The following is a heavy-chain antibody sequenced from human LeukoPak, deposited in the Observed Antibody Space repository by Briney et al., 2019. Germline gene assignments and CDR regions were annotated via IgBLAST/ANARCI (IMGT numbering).Heavy chain of an antibody. V-gene: IGHV3-23*01. J-gene: IGHJ4*02. CDR1: GFTFSSYA. CDR3: AKDTSIGRYCTNGVCSPFDY. D-gene: IGHD2-8*01. Sequence: GGSLRLSCAGSGFTFSSYAMSWVRQAPGKGLEWVLAISETGGTTYDADSVKGRFTISRDNSKSTLYLQMNSLRAEDTAVYYCAKDTSIGRYCTNGVCSPFDYWGQGTLVTVSS. CDR2: ISETGGTT.